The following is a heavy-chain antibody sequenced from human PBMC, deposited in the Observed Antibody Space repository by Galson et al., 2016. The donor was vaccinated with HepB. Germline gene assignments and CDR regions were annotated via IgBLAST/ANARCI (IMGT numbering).Heavy chain of an antibody. Sequence: QSGAEVTKSGESLKISCKGSGYSFTTNWIGWVRQMPGKGLEWVGIIYPDNSDTRYSPSFQGQVTISADKSISTAFLQWSGLKASDTAMYYCAVGFRYCSGGGCGGGMDVWGQGTTVTVSS. CDR1: GYSFTTNW. CDR3: AVGFRYCSGGGCGGGMDV. CDR2: IYPDNSDT. V-gene: IGHV5-51*01. D-gene: IGHD2-15*01. J-gene: IGHJ6*02.